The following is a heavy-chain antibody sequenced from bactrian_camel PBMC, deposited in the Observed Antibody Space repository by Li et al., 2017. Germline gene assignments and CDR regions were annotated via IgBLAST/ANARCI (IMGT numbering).Heavy chain of an antibody. CDR1: GYTYSSNS. V-gene: IGHV3S40*01. D-gene: IGHD1*01. Sequence: DVQLVESGGGSVQAGGSLRLSCVDSGYTYSSNSWGWFRQTPGKEREGIASIYTVDGSTYYADSVKGRFTVSQDSAKNTVNLELVNLKTEDTAVYYCAASRPGIISVCQPPYITRLGLEGQGTQVTVS. J-gene: IGHJ4*01. CDR2: IYTVDGST.